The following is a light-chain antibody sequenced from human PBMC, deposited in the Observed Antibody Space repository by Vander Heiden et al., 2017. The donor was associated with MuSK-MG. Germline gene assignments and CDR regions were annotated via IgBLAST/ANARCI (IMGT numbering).Light chain of an antibody. CDR1: QSVSSN. Sequence: EIVMMQSPATLSVSPGERATLSCRASQSVSSNLAWYQQKPGQAPRLLIYGASTRATGIPASFSGSGSGTEFTLTISSLQSEDFAVYYCQQDNNWPPTFGQGTKVEIK. J-gene: IGKJ1*01. CDR3: QQDNNWPPT. CDR2: GAS. V-gene: IGKV3D-15*01.